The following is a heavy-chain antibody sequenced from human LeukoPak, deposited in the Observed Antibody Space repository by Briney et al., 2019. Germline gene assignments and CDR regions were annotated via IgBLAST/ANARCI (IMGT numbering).Heavy chain of an antibody. CDR3: ARDCDSSGYYPDHYYYYGMDV. D-gene: IGHD3-22*01. CDR2: ISAYNGNT. CDR1: GYTFTSYG. Sequence: GASVKVSCKASGYTFTSYGISWVRQAPGQGLEWMGWISAYNGNTNYAQKLQGRVTMTTDTSTSTAYMELRSLRSDDTAVYYCARDCDSSGYYPDHYYYYGMDVWGQGTTVTVSS. V-gene: IGHV1-18*01. J-gene: IGHJ6*02.